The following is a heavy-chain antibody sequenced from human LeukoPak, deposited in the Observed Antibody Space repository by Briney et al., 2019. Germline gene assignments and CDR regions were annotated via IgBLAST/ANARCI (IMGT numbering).Heavy chain of an antibody. CDR3: AREASSHFT. CDR1: GFTFGNSW. J-gene: IGHJ5*02. D-gene: IGHD3-3*02. V-gene: IGHV3-7*01. Sequence: GGSLRLSCAGSGFTFGNSWMNWFRQTPGKGLEWVANIKQDGSEKYVDSVKGRFIISRDIAKTSLYLQMNSLRAEDTAVYYCAREASSHFTWGQGTLVTVSS. CDR2: IKQDGSEK.